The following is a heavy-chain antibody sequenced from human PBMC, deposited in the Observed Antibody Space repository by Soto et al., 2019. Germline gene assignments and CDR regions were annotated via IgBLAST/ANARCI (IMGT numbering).Heavy chain of an antibody. J-gene: IGHJ6*02. V-gene: IGHV4-30-2*03. CDR1: GVTMSYGGYS. CDR2: IGHLETT. D-gene: IGHD3-3*01. CDR3: ARQPSEATFYYYYYYGMDV. Sequence: TLSLTCSVSGVTMSYGGYSWSWIRQSPEKGLEWLGYIGHLETTYYNPSFKSRLSLSIDTSKNQFSLKLSSVTAADTVVYYCARQPSEATFYYYYYYGMDVWGQGTTVTVSS.